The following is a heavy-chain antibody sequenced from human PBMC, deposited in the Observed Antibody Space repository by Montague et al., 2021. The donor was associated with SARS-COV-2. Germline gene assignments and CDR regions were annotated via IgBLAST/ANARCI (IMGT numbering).Heavy chain of an antibody. V-gene: IGHV2-70*20. J-gene: IGHJ4*02. CDR3: ARISAVASHDY. Sequence: PALVKPTQTLTLTCTFSGFSLSTNGMCVSWVRRSPGKALEWLALSDWDDDKYYSTSLKTRLTISRDTSKNQVVLTMTNMDPVDTATYFCARISAVASHDYWGQGTLVTVSS. D-gene: IGHD4-11*01. CDR1: GFSLSTNGMC. CDR2: SDWDDDK.